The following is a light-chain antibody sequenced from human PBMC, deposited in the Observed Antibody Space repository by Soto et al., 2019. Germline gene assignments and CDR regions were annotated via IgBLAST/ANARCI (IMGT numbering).Light chain of an antibody. J-gene: IGKJ1*01. CDR3: QQYNSWPRT. V-gene: IGKV3-15*01. Sequence: EIVMTQSPATLSVSPGERATLSCRASQSVSSELAWYQQKPGQAPRLLIYGASTRATGIPARFSGSGSGTEFTLTISSLQSEDFAVYYCQQYNSWPRTFGQGIKVEIK. CDR1: QSVSSE. CDR2: GAS.